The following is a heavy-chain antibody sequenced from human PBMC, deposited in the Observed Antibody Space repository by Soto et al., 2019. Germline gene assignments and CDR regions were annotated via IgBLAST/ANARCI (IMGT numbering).Heavy chain of an antibody. J-gene: IGHJ6*02. CDR3: ARRAYGSGTSGIFYYYYGMDV. V-gene: IGHV1-8*01. CDR1: GYTXSSYD. CDR2: MNPNSGNT. D-gene: IGHD3-10*01. Sequence: SXKVSFKASGYTXSSYDIHWVRQATGQGLEWMGWMNPNSGNTGYAQKFQGRVTMTRNNSISTAYMDLSSLRSEDTDVYYCARRAYGSGTSGIFYYYYGMDVWGQGTTGTVS.